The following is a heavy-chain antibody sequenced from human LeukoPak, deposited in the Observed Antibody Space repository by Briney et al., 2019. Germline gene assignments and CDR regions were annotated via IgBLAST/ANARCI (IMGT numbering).Heavy chain of an antibody. Sequence: GRSLRLSCAASGFTFSSYGMHWVRQAPGKGLEWVAVISYDGSNKYYADSVKGRFTISRDNSKNTLYLQMNSLRAEDTAVYYCAKSLLLRYFDRVPGRGHDAFDIWGQGTMVTVSS. V-gene: IGHV3-30*18. CDR1: GFTFSSYG. CDR3: AKSLLLRYFDRVPGRGHDAFDI. D-gene: IGHD3-9*01. J-gene: IGHJ3*02. CDR2: ISYDGSNK.